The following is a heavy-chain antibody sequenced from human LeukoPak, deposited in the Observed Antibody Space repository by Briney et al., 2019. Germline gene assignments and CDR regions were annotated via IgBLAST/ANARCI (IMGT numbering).Heavy chain of an antibody. Sequence: VSVKVSCKASGYTFTSYDINWVRQATGQGLEWMGWMNPNSGNTGYAQKFQGRVTMTTDTSTSTAYMELRSLRSDDTAVYYCARRDCSSTSCYARAAYWGQGTLVTVSS. CDR1: GYTFTSYD. D-gene: IGHD2-2*01. V-gene: IGHV1-8*01. J-gene: IGHJ4*02. CDR3: ARRDCSSTSCYARAAY. CDR2: MNPNSGNT.